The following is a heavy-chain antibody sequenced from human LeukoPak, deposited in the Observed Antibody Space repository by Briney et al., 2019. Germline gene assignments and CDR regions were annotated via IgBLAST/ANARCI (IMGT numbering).Heavy chain of an antibody. V-gene: IGHV3-48*03. CDR1: GFSFSSYE. D-gene: IGHD6-13*01. Sequence: PGGSLRLSCAASGFSFSSYEMNWVRQAPGKGLEWVSYITGSGSTIYYADSVKGRFTISRDNAKNSLYLHMNSLRAEDTAVYYCARDTGIAAAGDYWGQGTLVTVSS. CDR3: ARDTGIAAAGDY. CDR2: ITGSGSTI. J-gene: IGHJ4*02.